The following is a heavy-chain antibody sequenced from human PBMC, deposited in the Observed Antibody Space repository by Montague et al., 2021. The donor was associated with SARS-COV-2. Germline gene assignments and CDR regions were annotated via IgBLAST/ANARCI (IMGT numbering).Heavy chain of an antibody. CDR3: ARSPRGSGTGWLDY. CDR2: INQDETAK. V-gene: IGHV3-7*01. D-gene: IGHD3/OR15-3a*01. Sequence: YRRLSCAASGFTSGDYQMTWVRQAPGKGLQWVANINQDETAKTYVDSVKGRFTISRDNAKNSLILQMNSLKDEDTAVYYCARSPRGSGTGWLDYWGQGTLVTVSS. J-gene: IGHJ4*02. CDR1: GFTSGDYQ.